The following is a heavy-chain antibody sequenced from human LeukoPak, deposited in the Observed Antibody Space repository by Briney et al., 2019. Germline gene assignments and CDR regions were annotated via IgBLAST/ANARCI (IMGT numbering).Heavy chain of an antibody. J-gene: IGHJ6*02. CDR1: GGSFSGYY. CDR3: ARGQGYTSYYYYYGMDV. V-gene: IGHV4-34*01. CDR2: INHSGST. Sequence: SETLSLTCAVYGGSFSGYYWSWIRQPPGKGLEWIGEINHSGSTNYNPSLKSRVTISVDTSENQFSLKLSSVTAADTAVYYCARGQGYTSYYYYYGMDVWGQGTTVTVSS. D-gene: IGHD5-12*01.